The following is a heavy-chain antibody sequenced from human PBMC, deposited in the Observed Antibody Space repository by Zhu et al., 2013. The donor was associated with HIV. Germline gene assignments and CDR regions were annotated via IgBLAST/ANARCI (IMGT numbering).Heavy chain of an antibody. V-gene: IGHV1-69*01. D-gene: IGHD1-26*01. CDR3: ARYYSGRGPFDY. J-gene: IGHJ4*02. Sequence: QVQLVQSGAEVKKPGASVKVSCKASGGTFSSYAISWVRQAPGQGLEWMGWIIPIFGIANYAQKFQGRVTITADESTSTAYMELSTLRSEDTAVYYCARYYSGRGPFDYWGQGTLVTVSS. CDR2: IIPIFGIA. CDR1: GGTFSSYA.